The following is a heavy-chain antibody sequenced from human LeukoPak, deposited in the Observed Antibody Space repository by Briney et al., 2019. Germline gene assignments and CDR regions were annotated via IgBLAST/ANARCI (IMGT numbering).Heavy chain of an antibody. CDR1: GYTFTGYY. Sequence: GASVKVSCKASGYTFTGYYMHWVRQAPGQGLEWMGWINPNSGGTNYAQKFQGRVTMTRDTSISTAYMELSRLRSDDTAVYYCAREVGRDRLGSWYYFDYWGQGTLVTVSS. V-gene: IGHV1-2*02. J-gene: IGHJ4*02. D-gene: IGHD1-26*01. CDR3: AREVGRDRLGSWYYFDY. CDR2: INPNSGGT.